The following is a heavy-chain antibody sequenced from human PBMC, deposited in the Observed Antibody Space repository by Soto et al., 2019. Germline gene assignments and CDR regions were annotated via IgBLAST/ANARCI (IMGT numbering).Heavy chain of an antibody. CDR2: IWYDGSND. V-gene: IGHV3-33*01. CDR3: ARDHEEYYFDTSGYYPLGY. D-gene: IGHD3-22*01. J-gene: IGHJ4*02. CDR1: GFAFSNYG. Sequence: GGSLRLSCEASGFAFSNYGMHWVRQAPGKGLEWLAIIWYDGSNDYYADSVKGRFTAFRDNSKNTLYLQMDSLRAEDTAVYFCARDHEEYYFDTSGYYPLGYWGQGTLVTVSS.